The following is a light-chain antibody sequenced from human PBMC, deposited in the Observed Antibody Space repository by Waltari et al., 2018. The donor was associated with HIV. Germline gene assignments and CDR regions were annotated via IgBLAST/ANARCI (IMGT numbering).Light chain of an antibody. V-gene: IGKV3-20*01. J-gene: IGKJ1*01. Sequence: EIVLTQSPGTLSLSPGARATLSCRASQSVSSSYLAWYQQEPGQAPRLLIYAASSTATDIPARFSGSGSGTDFTLSISRLEPEDFAIYYCQQYDTSPWTFGQGTKVEIK. CDR2: AAS. CDR1: QSVSSSY. CDR3: QQYDTSPWT.